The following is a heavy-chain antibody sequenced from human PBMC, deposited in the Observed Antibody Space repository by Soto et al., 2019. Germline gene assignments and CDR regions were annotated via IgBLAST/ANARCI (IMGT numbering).Heavy chain of an antibody. Sequence: PGGSLRLSCAASGFTFSSYGMHWVRQAPGKGLEWVAVISYDGSNKYYADSVKGRFIISRDNSKNTLYLQMNSLRAEDTAVYYCAKGSWIDAFDIWGQGTMVTVSS. CDR3: AKGSWIDAFDI. V-gene: IGHV3-30*18. J-gene: IGHJ3*02. CDR1: GFTFSSYG. CDR2: ISYDGSNK. D-gene: IGHD6-13*01.